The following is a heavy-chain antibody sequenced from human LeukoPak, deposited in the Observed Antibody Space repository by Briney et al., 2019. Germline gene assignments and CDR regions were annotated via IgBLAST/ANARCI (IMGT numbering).Heavy chain of an antibody. CDR1: GGSISTYY. V-gene: IGHV4-59*01. J-gene: IGHJ3*02. Sequence: SETLSLTCTVSGGSISTYYWSWVRQSPGKGLEWIGHIDYSGSTNYNPSLESRVAMSVDTSKNQFSLKLRSVTAEDTAMYYCARANYYDSSGYSRGAFDIWGQGTTVTVSS. D-gene: IGHD3-22*01. CDR3: ARANYYDSSGYSRGAFDI. CDR2: IDYSGST.